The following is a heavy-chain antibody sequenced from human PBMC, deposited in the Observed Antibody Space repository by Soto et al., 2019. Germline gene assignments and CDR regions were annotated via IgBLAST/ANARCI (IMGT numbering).Heavy chain of an antibody. J-gene: IGHJ4*02. CDR2: IYYSGST. Sequence: SETLSLTCTVSGGSISRYYWSWIRQPPGKGLEWIGYIYYSGSTNYNPSLKSRVTISVDTSKNQFSLKLSSVTAADTAVYYCARLTDVLRYSSTIFDYWGQGTLVTVSS. CDR1: GGSISRYY. D-gene: IGHD3-9*01. V-gene: IGHV4-59*08. CDR3: ARLTDVLRYSSTIFDY.